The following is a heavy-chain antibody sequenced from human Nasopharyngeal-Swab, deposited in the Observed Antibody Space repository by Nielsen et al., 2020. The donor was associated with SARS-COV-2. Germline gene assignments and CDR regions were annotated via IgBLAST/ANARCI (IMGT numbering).Heavy chain of an antibody. CDR3: AKDRGGRSLDS. CDR1: GFNFTSYA. CDR2: VSYDGTNT. J-gene: IGHJ4*02. Sequence: GESLKISCSASGFNFTSYAIHGGRQPPGKGLEWVAVVSYDGTNTFYADSVKGRFAISRDNSKSTVSLQMNSLRSEDTAVYYCAKDRGGRSLDSWGQGTLVTVSS. D-gene: IGHD3-16*01. V-gene: IGHV3-30-3*02.